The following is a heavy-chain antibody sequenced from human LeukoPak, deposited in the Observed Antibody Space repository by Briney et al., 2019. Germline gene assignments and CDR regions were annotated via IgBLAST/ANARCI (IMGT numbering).Heavy chain of an antibody. CDR2: XXPNSGNT. D-gene: IGHD1-26*01. V-gene: IGHV1-8*01. Sequence: GASVKVSCKASGYTFTNYDINWVRQATGQGLEWMGXXXPNSGNTGYAQKFQGRVTMTRNTSISTAYMELSSLRSEDTALYYCARDIAGATKGGWFDTWGQGTPVTVSS. CDR1: GYTFTNYD. CDR3: ARDIAGATKGGWFDT. J-gene: IGHJ5*02.